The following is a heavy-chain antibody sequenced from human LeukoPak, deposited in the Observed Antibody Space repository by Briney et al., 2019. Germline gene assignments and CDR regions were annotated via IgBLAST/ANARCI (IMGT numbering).Heavy chain of an antibody. CDR1: GFAVGSKY. CDR3: ARGSQSYSSSPTLFDY. J-gene: IGHJ4*02. Sequence: HPGGSLRLSCAASGFAVGSKYMSWVRQAPGKGLEWVSYISARSSAIYNADSVKGRFTISRDNAKNSLYLQMTSLRAEDTAVYYCARGSQSYSSSPTLFDYWGQGTLVTVSS. V-gene: IGHV3-48*04. D-gene: IGHD6-13*01. CDR2: ISARSSAI.